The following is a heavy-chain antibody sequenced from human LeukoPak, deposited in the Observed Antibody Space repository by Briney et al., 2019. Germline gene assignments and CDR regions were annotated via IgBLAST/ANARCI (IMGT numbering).Heavy chain of an antibody. CDR2: INQDGSER. V-gene: IGHV3-7*01. J-gene: IGHJ3*01. CDR3: ARGFDGANAFDL. Sequence: GSLRLSCAASGFTFTSYMMYCVRPAARELVWLLAIINQDGSERYYMDSVKGRFTVSRDNAKDSLSLQMNSLRVEDTAVYYCARGFDGANAFDLWGQGTMVTVSS. CDR1: GFTFTSYM.